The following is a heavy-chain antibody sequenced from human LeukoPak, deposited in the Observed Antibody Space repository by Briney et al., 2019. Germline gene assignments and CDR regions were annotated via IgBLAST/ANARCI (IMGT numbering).Heavy chain of an antibody. CDR1: GYTFTIYD. D-gene: IGHD2-2*01. J-gene: IGHJ6*03. CDR3: ARALYCSSTSCYYYYYMDV. CDR2: MNPNSGNT. V-gene: IGHV1-8*03. Sequence: GASVTVSCTASGYTFTIYDINWVRQATGQGLEWMGWMNPNSGNTGYAQKFQGRVTITRNTSISTAYMELSSLRSEDTAVYYCARALYCSSTSCYYYYYMDVWGKGTTVTVSS.